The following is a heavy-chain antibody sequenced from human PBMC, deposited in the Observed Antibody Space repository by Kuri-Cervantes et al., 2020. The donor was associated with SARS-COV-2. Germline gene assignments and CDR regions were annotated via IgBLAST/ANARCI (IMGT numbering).Heavy chain of an antibody. CDR2: ISAYNGNT. J-gene: IGHJ6*02. V-gene: IGHV1-18*01. D-gene: IGHD6-19*01. Sequence: ASVKVSCKASGGTFSSYAISWVRQAPGQGLEWMGWISAYNGNTNYAQKLQGRVTMTTDTSTSTAYMELRSLRSDDTAVYYCARDRGDSSGWYNDYYYYYGMDVWGQGTLVTVSS. CDR3: ARDRGDSSGWYNDYYYYYGMDV. CDR1: GGTFSSYA.